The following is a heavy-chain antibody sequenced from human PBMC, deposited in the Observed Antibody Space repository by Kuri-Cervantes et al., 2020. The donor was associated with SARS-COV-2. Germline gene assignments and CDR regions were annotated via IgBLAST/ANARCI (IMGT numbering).Heavy chain of an antibody. Sequence: ASVKVSCKASGYTFTSYDINWVRQATGQGLEWMGWMNPNSGNTGYAQKFQGRVTITRNTSISTAYMELSILRSEDTAVYYCAAWGFPIVGATGPDAFDIWGQGTMVTVSS. J-gene: IGHJ3*02. CDR2: MNPNSGNT. CDR3: AAWGFPIVGATGPDAFDI. V-gene: IGHV1-8*03. D-gene: IGHD1-26*01. CDR1: GYTFTSYD.